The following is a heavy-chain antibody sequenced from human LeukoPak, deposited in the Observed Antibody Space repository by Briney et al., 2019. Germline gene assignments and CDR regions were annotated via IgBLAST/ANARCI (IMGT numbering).Heavy chain of an antibody. CDR3: ERHGKGRSGWYPYFDY. Sequence: SETLSLTCAVYGGSFIGYYWSWIRQPPGKGLEWIGEINHSVSTNYNPSLKSRVTISVDTSKNQFSLNLSSVTAADTAAYYCERHGKGRSGWYPYFDYWGQGTLVSVSS. CDR1: GGSFIGYY. J-gene: IGHJ4*02. D-gene: IGHD6-13*01. CDR2: INHSVST. V-gene: IGHV4-34*01.